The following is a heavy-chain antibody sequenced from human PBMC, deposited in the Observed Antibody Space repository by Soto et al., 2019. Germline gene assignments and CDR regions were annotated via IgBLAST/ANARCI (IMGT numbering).Heavy chain of an antibody. CDR3: AKDLLTCIRHGYRGAYGMDV. V-gene: IGHV3-23*01. J-gene: IGHJ6*02. D-gene: IGHD5-18*01. CDR1: GFTFSSYA. CDR2: NSGSGGST. Sequence: EVQLLESGGGLVQPGGSLRLSCAASGFTFSSYAMSWVRQAPGKGLEWVSANSGSGGSTYYADSVKGRFTISRDNSKNPLSLQMNSLRAEDTAVYYCAKDLLTCIRHGYRGAYGMDVWGQGTTVTVSS.